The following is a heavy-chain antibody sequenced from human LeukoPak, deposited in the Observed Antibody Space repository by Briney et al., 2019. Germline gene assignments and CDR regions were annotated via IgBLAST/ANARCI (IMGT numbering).Heavy chain of an antibody. D-gene: IGHD4-23*01. V-gene: IGHV4-30-2*05. J-gene: IGHJ4*02. CDR1: GGSISSGGYY. CDR2: IYHSGST. Sequence: PSETLSLTCTVSGGSISSGGYYWSWIRQPPGKGLEWIGYIYHSGSTYYNPSLKSRVTISKDTSKNQFSLKVTSVTVADTAVYYCVRDYGGLIDYWGQGTLVTVSS. CDR3: VRDYGGLIDY.